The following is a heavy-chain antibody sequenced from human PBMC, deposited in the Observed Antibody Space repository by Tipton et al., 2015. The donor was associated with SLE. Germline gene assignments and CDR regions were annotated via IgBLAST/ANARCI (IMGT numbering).Heavy chain of an antibody. CDR1: GFTFSSYS. J-gene: IGHJ6*03. Sequence: SLRLSCAASGFTFSSYSMNWVRQAPGKGLEWVSYISSSSSTIYYADSVKGRFTISRDNAKNSLYLQMNSLRAEDTAVYYCARDSDYYYMDVWGKGTTVTVSS. CDR3: ARDSDYYYMDV. CDR2: ISSSSSTI. D-gene: IGHD3-10*01. V-gene: IGHV3-48*01.